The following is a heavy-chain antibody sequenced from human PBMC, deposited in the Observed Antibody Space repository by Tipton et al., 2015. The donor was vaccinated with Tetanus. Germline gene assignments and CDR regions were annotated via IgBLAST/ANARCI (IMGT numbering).Heavy chain of an antibody. CDR2: ISYSGTT. Sequence: TLSLTCSVSGGSISSNTYSWDWIRQPPGEGLEWVGSISYSGTTDYNPSLKSRVTISVDTSKNQFSLKLSSVTAADTAVYYCARHAGAGATIWGTDYWGQGTLVTVSS. V-gene: IGHV4-39*01. D-gene: IGHD3-9*01. J-gene: IGHJ4*02. CDR3: ARHAGAGATIWGTDY. CDR1: GGSISSNTYS.